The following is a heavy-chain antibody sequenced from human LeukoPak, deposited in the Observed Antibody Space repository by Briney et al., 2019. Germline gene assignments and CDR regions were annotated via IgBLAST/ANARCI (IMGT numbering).Heavy chain of an antibody. V-gene: IGHV3-48*01. J-gene: IGHJ5*02. CDR1: GFTFSTYN. CDR3: VRSYYANSFDP. D-gene: IGHD3-3*01. Sequence: GGSLRLSCEASGFTFSTYNMNWVRQAPGKGLEWISHISTTTTSIYYADSVKGRFTISRDNAKNSLFLQMNSLRAEDTAVYYCVRSYYANSFDPWGQGTLVTVSS. CDR2: ISTTTTSI.